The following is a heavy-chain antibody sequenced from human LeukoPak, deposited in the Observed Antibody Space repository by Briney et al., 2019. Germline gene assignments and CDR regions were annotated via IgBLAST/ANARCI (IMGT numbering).Heavy chain of an antibody. D-gene: IGHD5-24*01. CDR3: ARPRWLQFGPHDS. J-gene: IGHJ4*02. CDR2: IKQDGSEN. Sequence: GGSLRLSCAASGCTLSTFWMSWVRQSPGKGLEWVANIKQDGSENYYVESVKCRFTISRDNAKNSLYLQMNSLRAEDTAVYYCARPRWLQFGPHDSWGQGTLVTVSS. V-gene: IGHV3-7*01. CDR1: GCTLSTFW.